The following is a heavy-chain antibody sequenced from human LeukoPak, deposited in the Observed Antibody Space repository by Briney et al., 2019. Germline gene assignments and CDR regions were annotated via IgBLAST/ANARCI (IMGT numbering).Heavy chain of an antibody. Sequence: PSETLSLTCTVSGGSISSSSYYWGWIRQPPGKGREWIGSIYYSGSTYYNPSLKSRVTISVDTSKNQFSLKLSSVTAADTAVYYCARHGGRFVVVPAATYFDYWGQGTLVTVSS. CDR2: IYYSGST. CDR1: GGSISSSSYY. J-gene: IGHJ4*02. V-gene: IGHV4-39*01. D-gene: IGHD2-2*01. CDR3: ARHGGRFVVVPAATYFDY.